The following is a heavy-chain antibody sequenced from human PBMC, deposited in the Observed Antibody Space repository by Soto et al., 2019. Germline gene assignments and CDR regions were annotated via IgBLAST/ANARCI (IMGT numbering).Heavy chain of an antibody. CDR2: IWYDGSNK. J-gene: IGHJ6*02. V-gene: IGHV3-33*01. D-gene: IGHD2-21*02. Sequence: GGSLRLSCAASGFTFSSYGMHWVRQAPGKGLEWVAVIWYDGSNKYYADSVKGRFTISRDNSKNTLYLQMNSLRAEDTAVYYCARDPIVVVTARWLGGMDVWGQGTTVTVSS. CDR1: GFTFSSYG. CDR3: ARDPIVVVTARWLGGMDV.